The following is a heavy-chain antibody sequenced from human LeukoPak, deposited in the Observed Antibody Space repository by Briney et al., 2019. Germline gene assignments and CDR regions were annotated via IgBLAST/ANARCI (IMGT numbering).Heavy chain of an antibody. CDR2: IYSGGST. CDR1: GFXVGSNY. CDR3: ARGLMMAVAGRGEFHY. J-gene: IGHJ4*02. V-gene: IGHV3-53*01. Sequence: GGSLRLSCAASGFXVGSNYINWVRQAPGKGLEWVSLIYSGGSTYYADSVKGRFTISRDDSKNTLYLQMNSLRAEDTAVYYCARGLMMAVAGRGEFHYWGQGTLVTVSS. D-gene: IGHD6-13*01.